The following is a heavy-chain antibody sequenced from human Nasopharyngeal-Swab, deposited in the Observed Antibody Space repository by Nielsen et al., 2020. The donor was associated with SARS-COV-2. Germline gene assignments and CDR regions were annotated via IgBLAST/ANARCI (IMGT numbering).Heavy chain of an antibody. J-gene: IGHJ4*02. CDR2: IWYDGTNK. CDR1: GFSVTSHG. CDR3: HLSSGYDGYINY. Sequence: GESLKISCKASGFSVTSHGMHWVRQAPGKGLEWVAVIWYDGTNKFYADSMKGRFTISRDNSKNTLYLQMNSLRAEDTAMYYCHLSSGYDGYINYWGQGTLVTVSS. V-gene: IGHV3-33*01. D-gene: IGHD3-22*01.